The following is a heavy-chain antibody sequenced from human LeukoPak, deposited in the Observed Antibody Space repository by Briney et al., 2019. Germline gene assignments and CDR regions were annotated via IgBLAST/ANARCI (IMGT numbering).Heavy chain of an antibody. J-gene: IGHJ4*02. D-gene: IGHD4-17*01. V-gene: IGHV3-33*01. CDR1: GFTFSTFD. CDR2: IWFDGGNT. Sequence: GGSLRLSCAASGFTFSTFDMHWVRQTPGKGLEWVALIWFDGGNTYYTASVKGRFTISRDNSKNTVYLQMNSLRDEDTAVYHCARSTVTNRHYFDYWGQGTQVTVSS. CDR3: ARSTVTNRHYFDY.